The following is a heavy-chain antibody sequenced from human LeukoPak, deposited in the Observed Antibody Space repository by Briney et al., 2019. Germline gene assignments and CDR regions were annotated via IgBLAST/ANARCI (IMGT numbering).Heavy chain of an antibody. D-gene: IGHD2-21*01. V-gene: IGHV1-46*01. J-gene: IGHJ3*02. CDR2: INPSGGST. Sequence: ASVKVSCMASGYTFTSYYMHWVRQAPGQGLEWMGIINPSGGSTSYAQKFQGRVTMTRDTSTSTAYMELRSLRSDDTAVYYCARDGHRRCHYDCGGREYAFDIWGQGTMVTVSS. CDR3: ARDGHRRCHYDCGGREYAFDI. CDR1: GYTFTSYY.